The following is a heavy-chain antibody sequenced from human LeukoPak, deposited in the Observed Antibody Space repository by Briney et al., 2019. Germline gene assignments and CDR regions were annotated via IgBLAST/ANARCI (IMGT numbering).Heavy chain of an antibody. CDR2: INHSGST. J-gene: IGHJ4*02. Sequence: SETLSLTCAVYGGSFSGYYWSWIRQPPGKGLEWIGEINHSGSTNYKPSLKSRVTISVDTSKNQFSLKLSSVSAADTAVYYCARGRSENNYYGSGSYCTFDYWGQGTLVTVS. CDR3: ARGRSENNYYGSGSYCTFDY. D-gene: IGHD3-10*01. CDR1: GGSFSGYY. V-gene: IGHV4-34*01.